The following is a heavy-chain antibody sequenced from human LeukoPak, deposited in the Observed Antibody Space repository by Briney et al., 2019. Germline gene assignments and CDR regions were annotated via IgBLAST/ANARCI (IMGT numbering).Heavy chain of an antibody. CDR3: ARLGYCSSTSCYTLYYYYMDV. J-gene: IGHJ6*03. CDR1: GFTFSSYS. V-gene: IGHV3-21*01. Sequence: GGSLRLSCAASGFTFSSYSMNWVRQAPGKGLEWVSSISSSSSYIYYADSVKGRFTISRDNAKNSLYLQMNSLRAEDTAVYYCARLGYCSSTSCYTLYYYYMDVWGKGTTVTVSS. CDR2: ISSSSSYI. D-gene: IGHD2-2*02.